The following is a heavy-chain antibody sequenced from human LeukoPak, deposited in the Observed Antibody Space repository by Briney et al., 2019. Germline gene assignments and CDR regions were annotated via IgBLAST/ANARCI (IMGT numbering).Heavy chain of an antibody. D-gene: IGHD1-14*01. CDR2: IDATGSDT. V-gene: IGHV3-23*01. CDR1: EFPFSIYA. Sequence: GGPLRLSCVVSEFPFSIYAMTWVRQAPGQGLEWVSAIDATGSDTYYTDSVKGRFTISRDNSKNTVYLQMNSLRAEDTAVYYCADYRKPQGLDYWGQGTLVTVSS. J-gene: IGHJ4*02. CDR3: ADYRKPQGLDY.